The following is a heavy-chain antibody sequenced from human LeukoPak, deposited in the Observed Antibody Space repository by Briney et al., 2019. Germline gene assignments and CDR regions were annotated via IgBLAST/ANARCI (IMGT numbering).Heavy chain of an antibody. CDR1: GFTFSNSA. V-gene: IGHV3-23*01. Sequence: GGSLRLSCAASGFTFSNSAMSWVRQAPGKGLEWVSISDSDGSTYYADSVKGRLTISRDHSKNSLYLQMNSLRDEDTAVYYCAKKGGYGYSHGYWGQGTLVTVSS. D-gene: IGHD5-18*01. CDR2: SDSDGST. J-gene: IGHJ4*02. CDR3: AKKGGYGYSHGY.